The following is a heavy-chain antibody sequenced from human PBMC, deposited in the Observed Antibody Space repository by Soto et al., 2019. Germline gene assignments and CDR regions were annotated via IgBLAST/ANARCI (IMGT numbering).Heavy chain of an antibody. CDR1: GFTFSSYA. V-gene: IGHV3-23*01. Sequence: GGSLRLSCAASGFTFSSYAMSWVRQAPGKGLEWVSAISGSGGSTYYADSVKGRFTISRDNSKNTLYLQMNSLRAEDTAVYYCAKGYSSGWYRGYFDYWGQGTLVTVSS. D-gene: IGHD6-19*01. CDR3: AKGYSSGWYRGYFDY. J-gene: IGHJ4*02. CDR2: ISGSGGST.